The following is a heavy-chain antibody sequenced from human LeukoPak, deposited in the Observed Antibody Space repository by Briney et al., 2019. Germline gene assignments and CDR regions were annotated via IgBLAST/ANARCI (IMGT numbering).Heavy chain of an antibody. J-gene: IGHJ5*02. V-gene: IGHV1-2*02. CDR2: INPNSGGT. D-gene: IGHD6-13*01. CDR1: GYTFTGYY. Sequence: ASVKASCKASGYTFTGYYMHWVRQAPGQGLEWMGWINPNSGGTNYAQKFQGRVTMTRDTSISTAYMELSRLRSDDTAVYYCARNRYSSSWYPRWFDPWGQGTLVTVSS. CDR3: ARNRYSSSWYPRWFDP.